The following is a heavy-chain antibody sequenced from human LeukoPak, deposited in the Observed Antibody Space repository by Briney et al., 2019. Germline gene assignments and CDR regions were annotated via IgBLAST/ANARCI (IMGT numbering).Heavy chain of an antibody. CDR3: ATSPVYSSSGHFDY. J-gene: IGHJ4*02. D-gene: IGHD6-6*01. CDR1: GFTFSSYA. CDR2: ISGSGGST. Sequence: GGSLRLSCAASGFTFSSYAMSWVRPAPGKGLEWVSAISGSGGSTYYADSVKGRFTISRDNSKNTLYLQMNSLRAEDTAVYYCATSPVYSSSGHFDYWGQGTLVTVSS. V-gene: IGHV3-23*01.